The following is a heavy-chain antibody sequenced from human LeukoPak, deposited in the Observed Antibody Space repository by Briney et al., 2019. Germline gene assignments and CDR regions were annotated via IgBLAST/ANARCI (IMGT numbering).Heavy chain of an antibody. D-gene: IGHD3-9*01. CDR3: ARDVLTPLVNHDY. Sequence: SVKVSCKASGGTFSSYAISWVRQAPGQGLEWMGRIIPILGIANYAQKFQGRVTITADKSTSTAYMELSSLRSEDTAVYYCARDVLTPLVNHDYWGQGTLVTVSS. CDR1: GGTFSSYA. CDR2: IIPILGIA. J-gene: IGHJ4*02. V-gene: IGHV1-69*04.